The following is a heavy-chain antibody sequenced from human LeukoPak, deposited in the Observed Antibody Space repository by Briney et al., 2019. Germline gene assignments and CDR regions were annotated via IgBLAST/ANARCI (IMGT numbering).Heavy chain of an antibody. V-gene: IGHV4-59*01. Sequence: SETLSLTCGVSDESISSYYWSWVRQPPGKGLEWIGYIYYSGSTNYNPSLKSRVTISVDTSKNQFSLKLSSVTAADTAVYYCARKDYMGYYFDYWGQGTLVTVSS. J-gene: IGHJ4*02. CDR1: DESISSYY. CDR3: ARKDYMGYYFDY. D-gene: IGHD4-11*01. CDR2: IYYSGST.